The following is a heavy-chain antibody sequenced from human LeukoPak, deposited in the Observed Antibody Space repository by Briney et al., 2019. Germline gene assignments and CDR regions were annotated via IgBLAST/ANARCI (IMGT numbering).Heavy chain of an antibody. CDR2: ISSTSNTM. V-gene: IGHV3-48*04. CDR3: ARISVIRGLSSFDS. CDR1: GFTFSSYS. Sequence: SGGSLRLSCAASGFTFSSYSMNWVRQAPGKGLEWVSYISSTSNTMYYADSVKGRFTISRDNARTSPYLQMNSLTPEDTAVYYCARISVIRGLSSFDSWGQGTLVTVSS. J-gene: IGHJ4*02. D-gene: IGHD3-10*01.